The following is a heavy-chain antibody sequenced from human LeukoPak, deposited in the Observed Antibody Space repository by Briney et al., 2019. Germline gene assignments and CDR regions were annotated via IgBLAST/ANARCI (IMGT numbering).Heavy chain of an antibody. Sequence: SETLSLTCTVSGGSISSYYWSWIRQPPGKGLEWIGYIYYSGSTYYNPSLKSRVTISVDTSKNQVSLKLSSVTAADTAVYYCARDTMIVVVNTDYWGQGTLVTVSS. CDR2: IYYSGST. J-gene: IGHJ4*02. CDR1: GGSISSYY. CDR3: ARDTMIVVVNTDY. V-gene: IGHV4-59*01. D-gene: IGHD3-22*01.